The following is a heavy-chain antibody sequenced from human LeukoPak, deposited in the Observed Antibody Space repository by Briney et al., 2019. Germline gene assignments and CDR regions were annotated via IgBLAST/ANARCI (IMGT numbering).Heavy chain of an antibody. V-gene: IGHV3-48*01. D-gene: IGHD3-22*01. CDR2: IRSDGSTI. CDR3: ARRAYYSDSSGYRHFDY. J-gene: IGHJ4*02. Sequence: GGSLRLSCAASGFTFSSYAMSWVRQAPGKGLEWVSYIRSDGSTIYYADSVKGRFSISRDNAKNSLYLQMNSLRAEDTAVYYCARRAYYSDSSGYRHFDYWGQGTLVTVSS. CDR1: GFTFSSYA.